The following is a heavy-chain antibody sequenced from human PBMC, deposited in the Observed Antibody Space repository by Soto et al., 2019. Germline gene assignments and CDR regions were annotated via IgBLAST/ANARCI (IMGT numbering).Heavy chain of an antibody. CDR1: GDSVSSGDYC. V-gene: IGHV4-61*08. D-gene: IGHD6-19*01. Sequence: ETLTLTCTVSGDSVSSGDYCWTWIRQPPGKGLEWIGRINVTGSTNYNPSLERRLTISIDTSGNLCSLRLDSVTAADTAVYYGGGVAVDGYMIYWSGPWGQGTLVTVSS. J-gene: IGHJ5*02. CDR3: GGVAVDGYMIYWSGP. CDR2: INVTGST.